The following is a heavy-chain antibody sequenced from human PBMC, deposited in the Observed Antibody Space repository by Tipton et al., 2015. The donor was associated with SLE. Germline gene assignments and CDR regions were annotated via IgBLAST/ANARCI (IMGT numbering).Heavy chain of an antibody. CDR2: INPNSGGT. CDR3: TRDRSLWSAFDV. J-gene: IGHJ3*01. D-gene: IGHD3-10*01. CDR1: GYTFSNYG. Sequence: QSGAEVKKPGASVKVSCKASGYTFSNYGISWVRQAPGQGLEWMGRINPNSGGTDYAQKFQGRVTLTRDTSSNTAYMELRRLRSDDTAVYYCTRDRSLWSAFDVWGQGTMVTVSS. V-gene: IGHV1-2*06.